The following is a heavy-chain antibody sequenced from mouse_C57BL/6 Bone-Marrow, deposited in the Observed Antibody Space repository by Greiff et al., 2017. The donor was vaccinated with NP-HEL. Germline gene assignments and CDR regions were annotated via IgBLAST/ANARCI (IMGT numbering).Heavy chain of an antibody. Sequence: QVQLQHPGAELVRPGTSVKLSCKASGYTFTSYWMHWVKQRPGQGLEWIGVIDPSDSYTNYNQKFKGKATLTVDTSSSTAYMQLSSLTSEDSAVYYCARTIYFYFNYWGQGTTLTVSS. CDR3: ARTIYFYFNY. V-gene: IGHV1-59*01. CDR2: IDPSDSYT. D-gene: IGHD2-1*01. J-gene: IGHJ2*01. CDR1: GYTFTSYW.